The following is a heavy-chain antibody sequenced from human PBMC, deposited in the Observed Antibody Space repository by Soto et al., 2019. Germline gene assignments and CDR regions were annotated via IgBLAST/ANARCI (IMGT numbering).Heavy chain of an antibody. V-gene: IGHV3-48*03. D-gene: IGHD6-13*01. Sequence: GGSLRLSCAASGLSLSTYAMNWVRQTPGKGLEWVSYISGSSSAIYYADSVRGRFTISRDNAKNSLYLQMNSLRAEDTAVYYCARDLAAAGTGWFDPWGQGTLVTVSS. CDR3: ARDLAAAGTGWFDP. CDR1: GLSLSTYA. CDR2: ISGSSSAI. J-gene: IGHJ5*02.